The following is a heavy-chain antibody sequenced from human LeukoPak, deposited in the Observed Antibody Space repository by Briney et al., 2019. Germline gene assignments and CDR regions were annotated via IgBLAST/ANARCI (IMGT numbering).Heavy chain of an antibody. CDR3: ARDGVRDGLYFDY. J-gene: IGHJ4*02. CDR2: MKQDGSEE. Sequence: GGSLRLSCAASGFSFSTYWMSWVRQAPGKGLEWVASMKQDGSEEHSADSVKGRFTISRDNAKNSVYLQMNSLRAEDTTVYYCARDGVRDGLYFDYWGQGTLVTVSS. CDR1: GFSFSTYW. D-gene: IGHD5-24*01. V-gene: IGHV3-7*01.